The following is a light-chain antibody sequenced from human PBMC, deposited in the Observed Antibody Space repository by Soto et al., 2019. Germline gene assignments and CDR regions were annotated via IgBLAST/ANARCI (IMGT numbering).Light chain of an antibody. J-gene: IGLJ1*01. CDR3: CSYAGSSTFSYV. V-gene: IGLV2-23*03. Sequence: QSALTQPASVSGSPGQSITISCTGTSSDVGSYNLVSWYQQHPGKAPKLMIYEGSKRPSGVSNRFSGSKSGNPASLTISGLQAEDEADYYCCSYAGSSTFSYVFGTGTKVTVL. CDR2: EGS. CDR1: SSDVGSYNL.